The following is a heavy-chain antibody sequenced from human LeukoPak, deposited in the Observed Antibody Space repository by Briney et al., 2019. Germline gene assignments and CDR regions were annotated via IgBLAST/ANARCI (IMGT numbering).Heavy chain of an antibody. D-gene: IGHD3-22*01. CDR1: GGSISSYY. CDR3: ARGVAGYYDSSGYWVYYYYYMDV. CDR2: IYYSGST. J-gene: IGHJ6*03. Sequence: SETLSLTCTVSGGSISSYYWSWIRQPPGKGLEWIGYIYYSGSTNYNPSLKSRVTISVDTSKNQFSLKLSSVTAADTAVYYCARGVAGYYDSSGYWVYYYYYMDVWGKGTTVTISS. V-gene: IGHV4-59*01.